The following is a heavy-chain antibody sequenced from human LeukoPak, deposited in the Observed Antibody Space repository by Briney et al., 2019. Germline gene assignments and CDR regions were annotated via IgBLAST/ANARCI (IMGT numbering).Heavy chain of an antibody. CDR3: ARGWVATDYYYYGMDV. V-gene: IGHV1-8*01. D-gene: IGHD6-13*01. CDR1: GYTFTSYD. J-gene: IGHJ6*02. CDR2: MNPNSGNT. Sequence: GASVKVSCKASGYTFTSYDINWVRQATGQGLEWMGWMNPNSGNTGYAQKFQGRVTMTRNTSISTAYMELSSLRSEDTAVYYCARGWVATDYYYYGMDVWGQGTTGTVSS.